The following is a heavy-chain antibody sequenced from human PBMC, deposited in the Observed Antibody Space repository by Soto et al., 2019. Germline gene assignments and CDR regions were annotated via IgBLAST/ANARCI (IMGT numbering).Heavy chain of an antibody. D-gene: IGHD1-26*01. Sequence: SETLSLTCTVSGGSVSSGSYYWSWIRQPPGKGLEWIGYIYYSGSTNYNPSLKSRVTISVDTSKNQFSLKLSSVTAADTAVYYCAREKVGATTRSRYYFDYWGQGTLVTVSS. V-gene: IGHV4-61*01. CDR2: IYYSGST. J-gene: IGHJ4*02. CDR1: GGSVSSGSYY. CDR3: AREKVGATTRSRYYFDY.